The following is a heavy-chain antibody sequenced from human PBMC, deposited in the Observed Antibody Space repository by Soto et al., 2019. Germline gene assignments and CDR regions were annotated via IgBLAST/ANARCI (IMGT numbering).Heavy chain of an antibody. CDR1: GFTFSSYS. D-gene: IGHD4-4*01. V-gene: IGHV3-48*01. J-gene: IGHJ6*03. Sequence: GGSLRLSCAASGFTFSSYSMNWVRQAPGKGLEWVSYISSSSSTIYYADSVKGRFTISRDNAKNSLYLQMNSLRAEDTAVYYCARDMTTEDRRAFYYYYYYMDVWGKGTTVTVSS. CDR3: ARDMTTEDRRAFYYYYYYMDV. CDR2: ISSSSSTI.